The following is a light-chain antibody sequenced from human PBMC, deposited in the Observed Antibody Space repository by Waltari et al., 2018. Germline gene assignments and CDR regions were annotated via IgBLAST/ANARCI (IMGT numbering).Light chain of an antibody. J-gene: IGLJ2*01. V-gene: IGLV3-19*01. CDR1: SLSSHY. CDR3: NSRDSSGNHPVV. CDR2: GKN. Sequence: SSDLTHAPAVSVALGQTVRITCHGESLSSHYASRLQQKPGQAPVLVISGKNNRPSGIPDRFSGSSSGNTASLTITGAQAEDEADYYCNSRDSSGNHPVVFGGGTKLTVL.